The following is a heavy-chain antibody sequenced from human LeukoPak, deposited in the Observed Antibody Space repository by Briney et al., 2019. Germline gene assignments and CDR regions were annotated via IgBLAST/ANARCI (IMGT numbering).Heavy chain of an antibody. CDR1: GGSISSGGYY. V-gene: IGHV4-30-2*01. Sequence: SGTLSLTCTVSGGSISSGGYYWGWIRQPPGKGLEWIGYIYHSGSTYYNPSLKSRVTISVDRSKNQFSLKLSSVTAADTAVYYCARLPYDILTGYLDYWGQGTLVTVSS. CDR2: IYHSGST. D-gene: IGHD3-9*01. CDR3: ARLPYDILTGYLDY. J-gene: IGHJ4*02.